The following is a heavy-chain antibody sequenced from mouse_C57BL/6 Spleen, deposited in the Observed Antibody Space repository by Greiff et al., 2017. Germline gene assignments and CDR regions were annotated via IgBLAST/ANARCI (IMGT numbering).Heavy chain of an antibody. V-gene: IGHV1-80*01. Sequence: QVQLQQSGAELVKPGASVKISCKASGYTFSSYWMNWVKQRPGKGLEWIGQIYPGDGDTNYNGKFKGKATLTADKSSSTAYMQLSSLTSEDSAVYFCARSGQLGPGYFDYWGQGTTLTVSS. CDR2: IYPGDGDT. D-gene: IGHD4-1*02. CDR1: GYTFSSYW. CDR3: ARSGQLGPGYFDY. J-gene: IGHJ2*01.